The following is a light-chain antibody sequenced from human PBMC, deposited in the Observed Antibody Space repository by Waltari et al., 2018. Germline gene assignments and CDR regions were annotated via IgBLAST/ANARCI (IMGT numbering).Light chain of an antibody. Sequence: QLVLTQSPSASASLGASVKLTCTLSSGHSTNVIAWHQQQPERGPRYLMKVNSDGSHSKGDEIPDRLSGSSSGAERDLTSSSLQSEDEADYYCETGGHGTWVFGGGTKLTVL. J-gene: IGLJ3*02. CDR2: VNSDGSH. V-gene: IGLV4-69*01. CDR1: SGHSTNV. CDR3: ETGGHGTWV.